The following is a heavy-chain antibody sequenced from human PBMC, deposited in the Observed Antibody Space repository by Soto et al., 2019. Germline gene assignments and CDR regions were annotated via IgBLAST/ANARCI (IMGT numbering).Heavy chain of an antibody. J-gene: IGHJ4*02. D-gene: IGHD3-22*01. V-gene: IGHV1-69*06. Sequence: GASVKVSCKASGDTFSSHALSWVRQAPGQGLEWMGGIIPIFDARTYAQKFQGRVTISADKSTKTGYMELSSLTSEDTAVYYFARSSTTYYYQSSPYGPDKEFDIWGQGTLVTVSS. CDR2: IIPIFDAR. CDR3: ARSSTTYYYQSSPYGPDKEFDI. CDR1: GDTFSSHA.